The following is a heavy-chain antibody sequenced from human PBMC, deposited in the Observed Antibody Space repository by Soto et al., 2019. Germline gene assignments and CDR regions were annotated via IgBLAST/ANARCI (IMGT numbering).Heavy chain of an antibody. D-gene: IGHD3-10*01. V-gene: IGHV3-30-3*01. CDR3: ARDTKYYNGSGSYNYYYGMDV. J-gene: IGHJ6*02. CDR2: ISYDGSNK. CDR1: GFTFSTYA. Sequence: GGSLRLSCAASGFTFSTYAMHCVRQAPGKGLEWVAVISYDGSNKYYADSVKGRFTISRDNSKNTLYLQMNSLRAEDTAVYYCARDTKYYNGSGSYNYYYGMDVWGQGTTVTVSS.